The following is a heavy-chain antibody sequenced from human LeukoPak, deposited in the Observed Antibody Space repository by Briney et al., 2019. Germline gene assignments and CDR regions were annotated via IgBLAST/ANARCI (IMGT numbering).Heavy chain of an antibody. CDR3: ARGASGSSLSGFDI. D-gene: IGHD1-26*01. Sequence: SETLSLTCTVSGGSISTYSWNWIRQPAGKGLQWIGHISTSGSTNYSPSLKSRVTMSIDTSKNQFSLNLSSVTAADTAVYYCARGASGSSLSGFDIWGQGTMVSVSS. CDR1: GGSISTYS. V-gene: IGHV4-4*07. CDR2: ISTSGST. J-gene: IGHJ3*02.